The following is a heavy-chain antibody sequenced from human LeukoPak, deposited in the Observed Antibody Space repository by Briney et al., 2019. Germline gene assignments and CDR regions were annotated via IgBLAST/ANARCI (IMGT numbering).Heavy chain of an antibody. Sequence: SETLSLTCTVSGGSISSSSYYWGWIRQPPGKGLEWIGSIYYSGSTYYNPSLKSRVTISVDTSKNQFSLKLSSVTAADTAVYYCARESMIVVARDYWGQGTLVTVSS. J-gene: IGHJ4*02. CDR1: GGSISSSSYY. V-gene: IGHV4-39*07. CDR3: ARESMIVVARDY. D-gene: IGHD3-22*01. CDR2: IYYSGST.